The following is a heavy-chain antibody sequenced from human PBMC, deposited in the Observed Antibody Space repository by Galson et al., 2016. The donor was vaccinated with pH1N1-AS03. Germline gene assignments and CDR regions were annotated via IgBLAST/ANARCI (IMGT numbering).Heavy chain of an antibody. J-gene: IGHJ4*02. Sequence: SVKVSCKASGYTFTNYGISWVRQAPGQGLEYMGWIGTYTIYAQRLQGRVTMTTDTSTSTAYMELRSLRSDDTAVYYCAGSCSGSFYEGDFWGQGTLVSVSS. CDR2: IGTYT. V-gene: IGHV1-18*01. CDR3: AGSCSGSFYEGDF. CDR1: GYTFTNYG. D-gene: IGHD3-10*02.